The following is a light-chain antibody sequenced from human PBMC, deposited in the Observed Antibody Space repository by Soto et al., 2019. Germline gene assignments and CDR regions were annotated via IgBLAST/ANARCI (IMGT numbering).Light chain of an antibody. CDR3: QQYKNWPPIT. CDR2: GAS. J-gene: IGKJ5*01. V-gene: IGKV3-15*01. CDR1: QSVSSS. Sequence: EIVMTQSPPTLSVSPGERATLSCRASQSVSSSLAWYQQKPGQAPRLLIYGASTRATGTPARFSGSGSGTEFTLTISSLQSEDFAVYFCQQYKNWPPITFGQGTRLEI.